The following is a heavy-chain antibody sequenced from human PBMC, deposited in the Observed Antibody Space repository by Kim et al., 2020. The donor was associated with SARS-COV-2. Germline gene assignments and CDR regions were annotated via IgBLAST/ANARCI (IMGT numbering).Heavy chain of an antibody. D-gene: IGHD5-18*01. J-gene: IGHJ3*02. CDR2: ISWNSGSI. V-gene: IGHV3-9*01. CDR3: AKDIGTAMVIQTFDI. Sequence: GGSLRLSCAASGFTFGDYAMHWVRQAPGKGLEWVSGISWNSGSIGYADSVKGRFTISRDNAKNSLYLQMNSLRAEDTALYYCAKDIGTAMVIQTFDIWGQGTMVTVSS. CDR1: GFTFGDYA.